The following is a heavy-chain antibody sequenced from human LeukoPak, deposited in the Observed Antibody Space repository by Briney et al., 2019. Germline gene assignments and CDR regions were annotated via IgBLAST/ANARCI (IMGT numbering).Heavy chain of an antibody. V-gene: IGHV3-7*04. Sequence: GGSLRLSCAASGSTFSSYSMNWVRQAPGKGLERVANIKQDGSEKYYVDSVKGRFTISRDNAKNSLYLQMNSLRAEDTAVYYCARVHILWFGELERYFDYWGQGTLVTVSS. J-gene: IGHJ4*02. CDR1: GSTFSSYS. CDR3: ARVHILWFGELERYFDY. D-gene: IGHD3-10*01. CDR2: IKQDGSEK.